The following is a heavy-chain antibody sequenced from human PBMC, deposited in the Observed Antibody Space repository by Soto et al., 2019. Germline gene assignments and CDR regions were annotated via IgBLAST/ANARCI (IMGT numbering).Heavy chain of an antibody. V-gene: IGHV4-59*01. J-gene: IGHJ6*02. D-gene: IGHD3-10*01. CDR1: GGSMSRYY. CDR2: IYYSGNIYYSGNT. CDR3: ARDGRLMLRGFSFYNGMDV. Sequence: PSETLSLTCTVSGGSMSRYYLNWIRQSPGKGLEWIGYIYYSGNIYYSGNTNYNPSLKSRVTISIDRSKNQFSLKLTSVTVADTAVYFCARDGRLMLRGFSFYNGMDVWGQGTTVHRLL.